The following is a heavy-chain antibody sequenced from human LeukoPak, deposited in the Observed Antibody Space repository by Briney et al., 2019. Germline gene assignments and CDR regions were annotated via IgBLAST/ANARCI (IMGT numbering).Heavy chain of an antibody. Sequence: SETLSLTCTVSGGSISSYYWSWIRQSPGKGLEWIGYIYYSGSTNYNPSLKSRVTISVDTSKNQFSLKLSSVTAADTAVYYCARVSRLLWFGELESTYYFDYWGQGTLVTVSS. V-gene: IGHV4-59*01. CDR1: GGSISSYY. CDR3: ARVSRLLWFGELESTYYFDY. J-gene: IGHJ4*02. CDR2: IYYSGST. D-gene: IGHD3-10*01.